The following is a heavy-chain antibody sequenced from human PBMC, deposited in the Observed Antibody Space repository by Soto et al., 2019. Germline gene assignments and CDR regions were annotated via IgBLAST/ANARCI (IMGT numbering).Heavy chain of an antibody. V-gene: IGHV3-21*04. D-gene: IGHD3-22*01. Sequence: PGGSLRLSCAASGFTFTRYSMNWVRQAPGKGLEWVSSISSTTNYIYYGDSMKGRFTISRDNAKNTLYLQMNSLRAEDTAVYYCAKAHITMIVVPDYWGQGTLVTVSS. CDR3: AKAHITMIVVPDY. CDR2: ISSTTNYI. J-gene: IGHJ4*02. CDR1: GFTFTRYS.